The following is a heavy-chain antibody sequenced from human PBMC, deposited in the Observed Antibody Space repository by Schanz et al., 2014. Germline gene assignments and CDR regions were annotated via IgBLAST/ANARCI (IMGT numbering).Heavy chain of an antibody. CDR3: ARAPTAYCSDTSCLGTPFDY. V-gene: IGHV1-46*03. D-gene: IGHD2-2*01. J-gene: IGHJ4*02. CDR1: GYTFVSYS. Sequence: QVHLVQSGAEVHKPGASLKISCKASGYTFVSYSMHWVRQAPGQGLEWMGIINPSGGGTSYALRCQDRVTVTRDTSRSTVYMELSRLRSEDTAVYYCARAPTAYCSDTSCLGTPFDYWGQGTLVTVSS. CDR2: INPSGGGT.